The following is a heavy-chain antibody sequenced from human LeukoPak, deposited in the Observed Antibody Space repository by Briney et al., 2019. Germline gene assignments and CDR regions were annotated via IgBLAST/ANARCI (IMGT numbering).Heavy chain of an antibody. D-gene: IGHD3-22*01. CDR2: IKQDGSEK. Sequence: GGSLRLSCAASGFTFSSYWMSWVRQAPGKGLEWVANIKQDGSEKYYVDSVKGRFTISRDNAKNSLYLQMNSLRAEDTAVYYCARKDYDSSGYYYNYFDYWGQGTLVTVPS. J-gene: IGHJ4*02. V-gene: IGHV3-7*01. CDR3: ARKDYDSSGYYYNYFDY. CDR1: GFTFSSYW.